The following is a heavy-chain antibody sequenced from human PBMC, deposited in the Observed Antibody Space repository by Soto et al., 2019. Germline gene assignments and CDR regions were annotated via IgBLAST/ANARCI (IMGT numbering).Heavy chain of an antibody. D-gene: IGHD3-10*01. V-gene: IGHV1-2*02. CDR2: INPNSGGT. Sequence: ASVKVSCKASGYTFTGYYIHWVRQAPGQGLEWMGWINPNSGGTNYAQKFQGRVTMTRDTSISTAYMELSRLSSDDTAVYYFARYGSGSHFDYRGQGTLVTVSS. CDR1: GYTFTGYY. J-gene: IGHJ4*02. CDR3: ARYGSGSHFDY.